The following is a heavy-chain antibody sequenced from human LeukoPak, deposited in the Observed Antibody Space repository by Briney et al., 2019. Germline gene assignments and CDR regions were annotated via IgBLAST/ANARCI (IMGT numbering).Heavy chain of an antibody. V-gene: IGHV4-59*01. D-gene: IGHD6-13*01. CDR1: GGSISSYY. Sequence: SETLSLTCTVSGGSISSYYWSWIRQPPGKGLEWVGYIYYSGSTNYNPSLKSRVTISVDTSKNQFSLKLSSVTAADTAVYYCARDFSSTWYYFAYWGQGTLVTVSS. CDR3: ARDFSSTWYYFAY. J-gene: IGHJ4*02. CDR2: IYYSGST.